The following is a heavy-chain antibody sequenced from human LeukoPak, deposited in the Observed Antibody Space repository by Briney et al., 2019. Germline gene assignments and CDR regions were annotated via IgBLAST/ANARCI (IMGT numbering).Heavy chain of an antibody. V-gene: IGHV1-2*02. CDR1: GYTFTGYY. CDR2: INPNRGGT. CDR3: ARSTYYDFWSGYYGRFDY. Sequence: ASVKVSCKASGYTFTGYYMHWVRQAPGQGLEWMGWINPNRGGTNYAQKFQGRVTMTRDTSISTAYMELSRLRSDDTAVYYCARSTYYDFWSGYYGRFDYWGQGTLVTVSS. J-gene: IGHJ4*02. D-gene: IGHD3-3*01.